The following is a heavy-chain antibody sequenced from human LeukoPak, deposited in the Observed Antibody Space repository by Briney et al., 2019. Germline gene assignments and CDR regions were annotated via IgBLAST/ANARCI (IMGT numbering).Heavy chain of an antibody. CDR1: GGTFSSYA. J-gene: IGHJ3*02. Sequence: SVKVSCKTSGGTFSSYAINWVRQAPGQGLEWLGGIIPIFDSTTYAHKFQGRVTITADKSTSTAYLELSSLRSEDTAVYYCARDRACDSVDAFDIWGQGTMVTVSS. V-gene: IGHV1-69*06. CDR2: IIPIFDST. D-gene: IGHD3-22*01. CDR3: ARDRACDSVDAFDI.